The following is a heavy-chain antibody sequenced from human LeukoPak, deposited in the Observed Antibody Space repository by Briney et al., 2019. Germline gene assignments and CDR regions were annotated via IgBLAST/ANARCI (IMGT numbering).Heavy chain of an antibody. CDR3: ARLRLWLRMNDAFDI. V-gene: IGHV4-34*01. J-gene: IGHJ3*02. Sequence: SSETLSLTCAVYGGSFSGYYWSWIRQSPGKGLEWIGEINHSGSTNYNPSLKSRVTISVDTSKNQFSLKLSSVTAADTAVYYCARLRLWLRMNDAFDIWGQGTMVTVSS. CDR1: GGSFSGYY. CDR2: INHSGST. D-gene: IGHD3-3*01.